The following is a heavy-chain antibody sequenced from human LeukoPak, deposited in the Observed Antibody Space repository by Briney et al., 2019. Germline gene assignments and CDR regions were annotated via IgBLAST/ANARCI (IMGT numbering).Heavy chain of an antibody. J-gene: IGHJ4*02. Sequence: SETLSLTCTVSGGSISGYYWSWIRQPAGKGLEWIGYIYYSGSTNYNPSLKSRVTISVDTSKNQFSLKLSSVTAADTAVYYCARGVYSGYDGYYFDYWGQGTLVTVSS. CDR1: GGSISGYY. CDR3: ARGVYSGYDGYYFDY. D-gene: IGHD5-12*01. CDR2: IYYSGST. V-gene: IGHV4-59*08.